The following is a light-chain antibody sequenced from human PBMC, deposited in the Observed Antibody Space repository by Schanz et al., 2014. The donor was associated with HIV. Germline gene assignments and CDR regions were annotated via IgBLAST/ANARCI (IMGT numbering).Light chain of an antibody. J-gene: IGLJ3*02. V-gene: IGLV2-14*03. CDR2: DVN. CDR3: SSYTSSSTWV. Sequence: QSALTQPASLSGSPGQSITISCTEINSDVGGYNFVSWYQQHPGKAPKLMIYDVNNRPSGVSNRFSGSKSGNTASLTISGLQAEDEADYYCSSYTSSSTWVFGGGTKLTVL. CDR1: NSDVGGYNF.